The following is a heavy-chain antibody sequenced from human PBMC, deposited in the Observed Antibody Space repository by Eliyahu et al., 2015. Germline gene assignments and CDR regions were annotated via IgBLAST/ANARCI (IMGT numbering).Heavy chain of an antibody. CDR2: INHSGST. CDR1: GGSFSGYY. Sequence: PSETLSLTCAVYGGSFSGYYWSWIRQPPGKGLEWIGEINHSGSTNYNPSLKSRVTISVDTSKNQFSLKLSSVTAADTAVYYCARGRRGYGVDFDLWGRGTLVTVSS. CDR3: ARGRRGYGVDFDL. V-gene: IGHV4-34*01. D-gene: IGHD4-17*01. J-gene: IGHJ2*01.